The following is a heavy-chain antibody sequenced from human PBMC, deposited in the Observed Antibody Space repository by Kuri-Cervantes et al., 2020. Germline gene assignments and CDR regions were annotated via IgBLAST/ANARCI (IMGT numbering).Heavy chain of an antibody. D-gene: IGHD1-26*01. V-gene: IGHV3-21*04. CDR1: GFTFSSYA. CDR3: AKGYGWGLSPGDY. J-gene: IGHJ4*02. Sequence: GESLKISCAASGFTFSSYAMSGVRQSPGKGLEWVSSISSKSTYIYYADSVKGRFTISRDNAKNSLYLQMNSLRAEDTALYYCAKGYGWGLSPGDYWGQGTLVTVSS. CDR2: ISSKSTYI.